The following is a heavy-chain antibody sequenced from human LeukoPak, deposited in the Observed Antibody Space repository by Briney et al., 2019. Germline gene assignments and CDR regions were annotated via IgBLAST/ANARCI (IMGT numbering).Heavy chain of an antibody. J-gene: IGHJ4*02. V-gene: IGHV3-49*03. CDR1: GFNFGDYA. CDR3: TTSTEDIVVVTASY. D-gene: IGHD2-21*02. CDR2: IRSKAYGGTT. Sequence: GGSLRLSCTASGFNFGDYAMSWLRQAPGKGLEWVGFIRSKAYGGTTEYAASVKGRFTISRDDSKSIAYLQMNSLKTEDTAVYYCTTSTEDIVVVTASYWGEGTRVTVSS.